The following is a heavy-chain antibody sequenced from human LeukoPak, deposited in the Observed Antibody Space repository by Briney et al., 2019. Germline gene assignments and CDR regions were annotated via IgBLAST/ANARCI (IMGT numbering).Heavy chain of an antibody. CDR2: INHSGST. Sequence: SETLSLTCAVYGGSFSGYYWSWIRQPPGKGLEWIGEINHSGSTNYNPSLKSRVTISVDTSKNQFSLKLSSVTAADTAVYYCARRHVEYSSSSDPYYFDYWGQGTLVTVSS. V-gene: IGHV4-34*01. CDR1: GGSFSGYY. J-gene: IGHJ4*02. CDR3: ARRHVEYSSSSDPYYFDY. D-gene: IGHD6-6*01.